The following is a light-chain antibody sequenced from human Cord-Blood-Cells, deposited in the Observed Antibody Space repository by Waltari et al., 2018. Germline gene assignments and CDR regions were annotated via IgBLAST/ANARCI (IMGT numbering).Light chain of an antibody. Sequence: DIQMTQSQSSLSASVGDRVTITCRASQSTSSYLNWYQQKPGKAPKLLIYAASSLQSGVPSRFSGSGSGTDFTLTISSLQPEDFATYYCQQSYSTPRSFGQGTKLEIK. V-gene: IGKV1-39*01. CDR3: QQSYSTPRS. J-gene: IGKJ2*03. CDR1: QSTSSY. CDR2: AAS.